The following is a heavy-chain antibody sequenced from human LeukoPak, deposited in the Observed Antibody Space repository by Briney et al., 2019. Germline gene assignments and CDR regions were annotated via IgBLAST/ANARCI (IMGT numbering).Heavy chain of an antibody. CDR1: GFTFSTHG. Sequence: PGGSLRLSCAASGFTFSTHGMHWVRQAPGKGLEWVAFIRYDGINKYYADSVKGRFTISRDNSKNTLYVQMNSLRPDDTAVYYCAKDSSDYYFDYWGQGTLVTVSS. CDR2: IRYDGINK. V-gene: IGHV3-30*02. CDR3: AKDSSDYYFDY. J-gene: IGHJ4*02. D-gene: IGHD3-22*01.